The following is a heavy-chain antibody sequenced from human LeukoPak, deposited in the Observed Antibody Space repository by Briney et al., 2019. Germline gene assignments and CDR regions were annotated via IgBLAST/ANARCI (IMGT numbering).Heavy chain of an antibody. Sequence: GGSLRLSCAASGFTFSSYSMNWLRQAPGKGLEWVSSISSSSSYIYYADSVKGRFTISRDNAKNSLYLQMNSLGAEDTAVYYCARVTGDYGGNSADYWGQGTLVTVSS. D-gene: IGHD4-23*01. V-gene: IGHV3-21*01. CDR2: ISSSSSYI. CDR1: GFTFSSYS. J-gene: IGHJ4*02. CDR3: ARVTGDYGGNSADY.